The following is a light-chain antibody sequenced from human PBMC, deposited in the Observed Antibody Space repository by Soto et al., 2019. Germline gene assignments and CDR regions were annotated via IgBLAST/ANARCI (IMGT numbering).Light chain of an antibody. CDR1: QSISSY. CDR2: AAS. CDR3: QQSYSTPWT. Sequence: DIQMTQSPSSLSASVGDRITITCRASQSISSYLNWYQQQPGKAPNLLISAASTLKSGVPSRFSGSGSGTDFTLTISSLQSDDIETYYCQQSYSTPWTFGQGTKVDIK. J-gene: IGKJ1*01. V-gene: IGKV1-39*01.